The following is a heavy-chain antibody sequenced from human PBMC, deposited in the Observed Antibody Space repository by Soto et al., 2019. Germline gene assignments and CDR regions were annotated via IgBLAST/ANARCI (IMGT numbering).Heavy chain of an antibody. J-gene: IGHJ5*02. CDR2: IYYSGST. CDR1: CGSVSSGSYY. Sequence: PSETLSLTCTVSCGSVSSGSYYWSWIRQPPGKGLEWIGYIYYSGSTNYNPSLKSRVTISVDTSKNQFSLKLSSVTAADTAVYYCARAYGSGSYYNVRWFDPWGQGTLVTVSS. CDR3: ARAYGSGSYYNVRWFDP. D-gene: IGHD3-10*01. V-gene: IGHV4-61*01.